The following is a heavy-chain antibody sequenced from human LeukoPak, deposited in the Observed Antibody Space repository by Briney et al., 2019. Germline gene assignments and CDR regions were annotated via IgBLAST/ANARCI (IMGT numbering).Heavy chain of an antibody. V-gene: IGHV3-30*02. CDR3: AKGSFYCTSSTCPQYYYYMDV. CDR1: GFTFTRYG. CDR2: VRYDGSEK. Sequence: GGSLRLSCAASGFTFTRYGMHWVGQAPGKGLEWVAFVRYDGSEKYYADSVKGRFTISRDDSRNTVFLQMNSLTAEDTAVYYCAKGSFYCTSSTCPQYYYYMDVWGTGTTVIVSS. D-gene: IGHD2/OR15-2a*01. J-gene: IGHJ6*03.